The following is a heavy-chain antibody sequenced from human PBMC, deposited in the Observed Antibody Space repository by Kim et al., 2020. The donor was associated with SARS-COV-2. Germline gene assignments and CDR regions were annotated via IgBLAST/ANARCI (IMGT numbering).Heavy chain of an antibody. Sequence: TTDADSWKGRFTISRDNSKNTLYLQMNSLRAEDTAVYYCATGWPVDYWGQGTLVTVSS. J-gene: IGHJ4*02. CDR3: ATGWPVDY. D-gene: IGHD2-15*01. CDR2: T. V-gene: IGHV3-23*01.